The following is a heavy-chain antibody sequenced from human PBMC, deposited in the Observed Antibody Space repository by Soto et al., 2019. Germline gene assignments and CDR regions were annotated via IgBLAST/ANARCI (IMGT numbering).Heavy chain of an antibody. V-gene: IGHV3-74*01. CDR1: GFTFSDFW. CDR2: IKSDGGSA. Sequence: GGSLRLSCAASGFTFSDFWLHWVRQAPEKGLVWVSRIKSDGGSANYADSVKGRFTIFRDNAKNTVYLQMDSLRAEDTAVYYCARGAKGAYYVDVWGEGTTVTVSS. CDR3: ARGAKGAYYVDV. D-gene: IGHD2-21*01. J-gene: IGHJ6*03.